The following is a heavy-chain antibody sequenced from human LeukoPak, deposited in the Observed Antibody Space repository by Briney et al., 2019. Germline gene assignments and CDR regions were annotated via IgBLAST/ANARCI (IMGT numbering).Heavy chain of an antibody. D-gene: IGHD3-22*01. V-gene: IGHV1-69*13. J-gene: IGHJ4*02. CDR3: ARAFEHYYDSSGYSSYYFDY. CDR1: GGTFSSYA. CDR2: IIPIFGTA. Sequence: ASVKVSCKASGGTFSSYAISWVRQAPGQGLEWMGGIIPIFGTANYAQKFQGRVTITADESTSTAYMELSSLRSEDTAVYYYARAFEHYYDSSGYSSYYFDYWGQGTLVTVSS.